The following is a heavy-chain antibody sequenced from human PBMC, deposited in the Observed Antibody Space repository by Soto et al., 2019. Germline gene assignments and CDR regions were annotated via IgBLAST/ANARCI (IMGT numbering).Heavy chain of an antibody. V-gene: IGHV3-23*01. D-gene: IGHD6-19*01. CDR1: GFTFSSYA. J-gene: IGHJ4*02. CDR3: AKDRTDQQWLVAFDY. Sequence: GGSLRLSCAASGFTFSSYAMSWVRQAPGKGLEWVSAISGSGGSTYYADSVKGRFTISRDNSKDTLYLQMNSLRAEDTAVYYCAKDRTDQQWLVAFDYWGQGTLVTVSS. CDR2: ISGSGGST.